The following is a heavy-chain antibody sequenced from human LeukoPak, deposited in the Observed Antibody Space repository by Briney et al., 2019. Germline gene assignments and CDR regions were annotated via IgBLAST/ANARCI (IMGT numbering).Heavy chain of an antibody. CDR3: ANLGYCSGGSCAIRYFDY. D-gene: IGHD2-15*01. J-gene: IGHJ4*02. Sequence: ASVKVSCKASGYTFTGYYMHWVRQAPGQGLEWMGCINPNSGGTNYAQKFQGRVTMTRDTSISTAYMELSRLRSDDTAVYYCANLGYCSGGSCAIRYFDYWGQGTLVTVSS. CDR1: GYTFTGYY. CDR2: INPNSGGT. V-gene: IGHV1-2*02.